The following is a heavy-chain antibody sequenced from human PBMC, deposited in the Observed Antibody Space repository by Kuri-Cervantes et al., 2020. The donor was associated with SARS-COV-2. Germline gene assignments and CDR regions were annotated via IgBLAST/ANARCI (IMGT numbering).Heavy chain of an antibody. J-gene: IGHJ5*02. D-gene: IGHD5-24*01. Sequence: GESLKISCKGSGYSFSTSWMHWVRQMPRKGLEWMGRIDPSDSYTDYRPSLQGHVTISVDRSINTAYMQWSDLKSSDTAVYFCARWDGFALDLWGQGTLVTVSS. CDR2: IDPSDSYT. CDR3: ARWDGFALDL. CDR1: GYSFSTSW. V-gene: IGHV5-10-1*01.